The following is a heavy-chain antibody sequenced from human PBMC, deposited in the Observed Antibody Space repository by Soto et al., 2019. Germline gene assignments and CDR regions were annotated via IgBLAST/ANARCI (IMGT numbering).Heavy chain of an antibody. CDR2: IYRSGSP. V-gene: IGHV4-30-4*01. J-gene: IGHJ6*02. D-gene: IGHD3-16*01. Sequence: LCGGSISSGDSYWSWIRPSPGKGLEWIGYIYRSGSPYYNPSLESRFTISVDTSKNQFFLKLNSVTAADTAVYYCAREGAASHSYYYGTDVWGQGATVIVSS. CDR3: AREGAASHSYYYGTDV. CDR1: GGSISSGDSY.